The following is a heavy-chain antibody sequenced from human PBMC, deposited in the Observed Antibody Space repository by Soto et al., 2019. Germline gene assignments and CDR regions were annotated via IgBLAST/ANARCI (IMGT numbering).Heavy chain of an antibody. CDR2: IKPNSGGT. D-gene: IGHD3-9*01. J-gene: IGHJ5*02. Sequence: QVQLVQSGAEVKKPGASVKVSCKASGYTFTGYYMHWVRQAPGQGLEWMGWIKPNSGGTNYAQKFQGWVTMTRDTSISTAYMELSRLRSDDTAVYYCARDQYDILTGYYNGSVSLDPWGQGTLVTVSS. CDR1: GYTFTGYY. CDR3: ARDQYDILTGYYNGSVSLDP. V-gene: IGHV1-2*04.